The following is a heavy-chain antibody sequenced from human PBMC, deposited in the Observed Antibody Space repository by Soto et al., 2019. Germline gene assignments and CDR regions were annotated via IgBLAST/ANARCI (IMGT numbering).Heavy chain of an antibody. V-gene: IGHV3-74*03. CDR2: INTEGTFT. CDR3: ARPRSMSSSGFDI. Sequence: EVQLVESGGGLVQPGGSLRLSCVASGYTFSRHWIHWVRQAPGQGLEGVSRINTEGTFTTYADSVRGRFTISRDNAKNTLYLEMNSLRAEDTAVYYCARPRSMSSSGFDIWGQGTMVTVSS. CDR1: GYTFSRHW. J-gene: IGHJ3*02. D-gene: IGHD6-6*01.